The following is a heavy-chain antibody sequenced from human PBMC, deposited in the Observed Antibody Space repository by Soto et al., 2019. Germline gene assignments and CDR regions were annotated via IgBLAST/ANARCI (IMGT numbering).Heavy chain of an antibody. V-gene: IGHV4-59*01. D-gene: IGHD4-17*01. CDR2: IYYSGST. CDR3: ARFPYGDYLYYFDY. Sequence: SETLSLTCTVPGGSISSYYWSWIRQPPGKGLEWIGYIYYSGSTNYNPSLKSRVTISVDTSKNQFSLKLSSVTAADTAVYYCARFPYGDYLYYFDYWGQGTLVTVSS. CDR1: GGSISSYY. J-gene: IGHJ4*02.